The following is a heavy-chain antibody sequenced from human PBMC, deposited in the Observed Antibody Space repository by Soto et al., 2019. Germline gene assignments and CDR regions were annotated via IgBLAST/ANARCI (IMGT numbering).Heavy chain of an antibody. V-gene: IGHV3-30*18. CDR3: AKSPPAVAGYFDY. Sequence: QVQLVESGGGVVQPGRSLRLSCAASGFTFSSSGMHWVRQAPGKGLEWVAVTSFDGSSGYYADSVRGRFTISRDNSNNALYLQMNSLRAADTAVDYFAKSPPAVAGYFDYWGQGTLVTVSS. CDR1: GFTFSSSG. CDR2: TSFDGSSG. J-gene: IGHJ4*02. D-gene: IGHD6-19*01.